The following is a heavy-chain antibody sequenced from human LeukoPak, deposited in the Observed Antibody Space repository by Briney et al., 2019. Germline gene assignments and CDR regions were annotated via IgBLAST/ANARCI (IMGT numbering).Heavy chain of an antibody. CDR1: GGSISSYY. Sequence: TSETLSLTCTVSGGSISSYYWSWIRQPPGKGLEWIGYIYYSGSTNYNPSLKSRVTISVDTSKNQFSLKLSSVTAADTAVYYCAREEDNWFDPWGQGTLVTVSS. J-gene: IGHJ5*02. CDR2: IYYSGST. CDR3: AREEDNWFDP. V-gene: IGHV4-59*12.